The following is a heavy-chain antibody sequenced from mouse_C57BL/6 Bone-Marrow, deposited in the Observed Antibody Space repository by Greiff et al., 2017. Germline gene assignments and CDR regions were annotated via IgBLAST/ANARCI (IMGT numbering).Heavy chain of an antibody. CDR3: ARGRHDYADREFDY. J-gene: IGHJ2*01. Sequence: QVQLQQSGAELARPGASVKLSCKASGYTFTSYGISWVKQRTGQGLEWIGEIYPSSGNTYYNEKFKGKATLTADKSSSTAYMELRSLTSEDSAVYFCARGRHDYADREFDYWGQGTTLTVSS. D-gene: IGHD2-4*01. V-gene: IGHV1-81*01. CDR2: IYPSSGNT. CDR1: GYTFTSYG.